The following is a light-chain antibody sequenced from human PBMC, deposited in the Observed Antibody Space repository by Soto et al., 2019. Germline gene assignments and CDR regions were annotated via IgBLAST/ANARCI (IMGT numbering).Light chain of an antibody. V-gene: IGKV3-11*01. CDR1: RSVSSS. Sequence: IVLTQSPATLSLSPGERATLSCRASRSVSSSLAWYQQKPGQAPRLLIYDASNRATGIPARFSGSGSGTDFTLTISSLEPEDFAVYYCQQRSNWPPAFGGGTKVEIK. CDR3: QQRSNWPPA. J-gene: IGKJ4*01. CDR2: DAS.